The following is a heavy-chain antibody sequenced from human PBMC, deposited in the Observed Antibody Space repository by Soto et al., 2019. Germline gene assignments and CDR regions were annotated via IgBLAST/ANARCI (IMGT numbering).Heavy chain of an antibody. CDR2: ISSSSSYI. D-gene: IGHD6-19*01. CDR1: GFTFSSYS. CDR3: AREGDSSGWYTGPDYYYGMDV. V-gene: IGHV3-21*01. J-gene: IGHJ6*02. Sequence: GGSLRLSCAASGFTFSSYSMNWVRQAPGKGLEWVSSISSSSSYIYYADSVKGRFTISRDNAKNSLYLQMNSLRAEDTAVYYCAREGDSSGWYTGPDYYYGMDVWGQGTTVTV.